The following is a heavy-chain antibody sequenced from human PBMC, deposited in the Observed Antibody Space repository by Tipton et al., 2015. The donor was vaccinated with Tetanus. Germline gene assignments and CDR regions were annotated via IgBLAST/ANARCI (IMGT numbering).Heavy chain of an antibody. D-gene: IGHD1-20*01. Sequence: SGVTVSGNYMSWVRQAPGKGLEWVSVIYTGGSADYTDSVKGRFTISRDNSNNSLSLQMNSLRIDDTAVYYCEFRTNWRFSRGFDCWGQGILVTVSS. CDR3: EFRTNWRFSRGFDC. J-gene: IGHJ4*02. V-gene: IGHV3-53*01. CDR2: IYTGGSA. CDR1: GVTVSGNY.